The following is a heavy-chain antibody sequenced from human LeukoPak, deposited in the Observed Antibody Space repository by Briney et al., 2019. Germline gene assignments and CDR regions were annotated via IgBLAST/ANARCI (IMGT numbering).Heavy chain of an antibody. V-gene: IGHV3-48*01. CDR1: EFTFSSYA. D-gene: IGHD3-16*01. Sequence: GSLRLSCAASEFTFSSYAMSWVRQAPGKGLEWVSYISSSSSTIYYADSVKGRFTISRDNAKNSLYLQMNSLRAEDTAVYYCARDFMITFGGVQGKKAYVGSNWGQGTLVTVSS. CDR2: ISSSSSTI. J-gene: IGHJ4*02. CDR3: ARDFMITFGGVQGKKAYVGSN.